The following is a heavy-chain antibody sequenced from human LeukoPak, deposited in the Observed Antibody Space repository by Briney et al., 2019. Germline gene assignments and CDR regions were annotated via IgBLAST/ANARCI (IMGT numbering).Heavy chain of an antibody. V-gene: IGHV1-69*13. Sequence: GASVKVSCKASGGTFSSYAISWVRQAPGQGLEWMGGIIPIFGTANYAQKFQGRVTITADESTSTAYMELSSLRSEDTAVYYCARDPDYGSGTFDYWGQGTLVTVSS. CDR1: GGTFSSYA. CDR3: ARDPDYGSGTFDY. J-gene: IGHJ4*02. D-gene: IGHD3-10*01. CDR2: IIPIFGTA.